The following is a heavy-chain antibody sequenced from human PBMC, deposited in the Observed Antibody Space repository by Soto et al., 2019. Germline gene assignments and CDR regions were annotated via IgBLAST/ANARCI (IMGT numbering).Heavy chain of an antibody. Sequence: ASVNVSCKASGYTFTNYDINWVLQAPGQGLEWMGWISTYTGNTNYAQKLQGRVTMTTDTSTSTAYMELRSLRSDDTAVYYCARGYDFCSGRPPPGGMDFWGTGTLLTLSS. CDR3: ARGYDFCSGRPPPGGMDF. CDR2: ISTYTGNT. J-gene: IGHJ6*04. V-gene: IGHV1-18*01. CDR1: GYTFTNYD. D-gene: IGHD3-10*02.